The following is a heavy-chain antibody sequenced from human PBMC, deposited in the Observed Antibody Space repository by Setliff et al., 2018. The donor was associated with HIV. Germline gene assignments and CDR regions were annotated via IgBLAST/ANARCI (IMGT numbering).Heavy chain of an antibody. CDR1: VGSFSGHY. V-gene: IGHV4-34*01. J-gene: IGHJ6*03. D-gene: IGHD1-26*01. Sequence: SETLSLTCAVYVGSFSGHYWTWIRQPPGKGLEWIGETNPSGSTKYNPSLKSRVTISADRSKNQFSLKLTSVTAADTAVYYCARGQDLGATWTGYYYYYMDVWGKGTTVTVSS. CDR2: TNPSGST. CDR3: ARGQDLGATWTGYYYYYMDV.